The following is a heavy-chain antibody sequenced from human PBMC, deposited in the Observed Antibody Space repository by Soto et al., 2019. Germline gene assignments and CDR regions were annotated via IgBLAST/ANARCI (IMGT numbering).Heavy chain of an antibody. CDR2: FESGGSI. Sequence: GGSLRLSCAASGFSVRTNYMSWVRQAPGKGLEWVSVFESGGSIYYADSVKGRFIISRDYARNTVDLQLNSLRADDTAVYYCAPARVTPDFFDYWGQGNLVTVSS. CDR3: APARVTPDFFDY. CDR1: GFSVRTNY. J-gene: IGHJ4*02. D-gene: IGHD2-21*02. V-gene: IGHV3-53*01.